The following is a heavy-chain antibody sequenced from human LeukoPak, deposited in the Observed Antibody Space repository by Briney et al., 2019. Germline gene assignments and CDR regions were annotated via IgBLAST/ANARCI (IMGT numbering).Heavy chain of an antibody. V-gene: IGHV1-46*01. CDR1: GYSFTRYY. D-gene: IGHD1-1*01. CDR2: IDPNTGTT. J-gene: IGHJ4*02. Sequence: ALVKVSCKASGYSFTRYYIHWVRQAPGQGRDYMGMIDPNTGTTWYSQKFQGTVTMTRDTSTSTVSMELSSLRSDDTAIYYCARELPGSCYFDYWGQGTLVSVSS. CDR3: ARELPGSCYFDY.